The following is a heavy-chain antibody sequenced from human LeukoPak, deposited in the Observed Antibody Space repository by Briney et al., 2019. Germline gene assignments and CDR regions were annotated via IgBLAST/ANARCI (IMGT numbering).Heavy chain of an antibody. CDR1: GYTFTNYY. CDR3: ARDRFGVAARPVGNDY. Sequence: GASVKVSCKASGYTFTNYYIHWVRQAPGQGPEWVGIINTRSGSTALAQKFQGRVTMTRDTSISTAYMELSRLRSDDTAVYYCARDRFGVAARPVGNDYWGQGTLVTVSS. J-gene: IGHJ4*02. D-gene: IGHD6-6*01. V-gene: IGHV1-2*02. CDR2: INTRSGST.